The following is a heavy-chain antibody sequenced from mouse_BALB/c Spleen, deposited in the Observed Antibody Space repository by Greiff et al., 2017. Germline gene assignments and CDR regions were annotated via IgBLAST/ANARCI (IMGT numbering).Heavy chain of an antibody. D-gene: IGHD3-1*01. J-gene: IGHJ4*01. CDR3: ARWGYMDAMDY. Sequence: EVQLQQSGPGLVKPSQSLSLTCTVTGYSITSDYAWNWIRQFPGNKLEWMGYISYSGSTSYNPSLKSRISITRDTSKNQFFLQLNSVTTEVTATYYCARWGYMDAMDYWGQGTSVTVSS. CDR1: GYSITSDYA. V-gene: IGHV3-2*02. CDR2: ISYSGST.